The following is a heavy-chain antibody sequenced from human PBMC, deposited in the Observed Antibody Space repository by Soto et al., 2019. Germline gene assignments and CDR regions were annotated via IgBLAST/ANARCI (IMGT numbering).Heavy chain of an antibody. V-gene: IGHV3-53*02. CDR2: IYSDGKT. CDR1: GITVSTNY. D-gene: IGHD3-22*01. CDR3: GGEGGGGYYDSSGYMGV. J-gene: IGHJ4*02. Sequence: EVQLVETGGGLIQPGGSLRLSCAASGITVSTNYMSWVRQAPGKGLEWVSVIYSDGKTFYADSVKGRFTISRDNSQNTVSLQMNSLGADGTAVYYWGGEGGGGYYDSSGYMGVWGQGTLVTVSS.